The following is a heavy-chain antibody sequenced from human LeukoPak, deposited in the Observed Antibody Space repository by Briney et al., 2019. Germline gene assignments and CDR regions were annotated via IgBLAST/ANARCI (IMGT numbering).Heavy chain of an antibody. Sequence: GGSLRLSCAASGFTFSDYYMSWIRQAPGKGLEWVSYISGSSSYTNYADSVKGRFTISRDNAKNSMYLQMNSLRAEDTAVYYCAANGGPFDFWGQGTLVTVSS. J-gene: IGHJ4*02. CDR2: ISGSSSYT. D-gene: IGHD4-23*01. CDR1: GFTFSDYY. V-gene: IGHV3-11*03. CDR3: AANGGPFDF.